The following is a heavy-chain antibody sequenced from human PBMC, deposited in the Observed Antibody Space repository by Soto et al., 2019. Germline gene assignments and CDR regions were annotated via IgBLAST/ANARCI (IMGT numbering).Heavy chain of an antibody. D-gene: IGHD3-10*01. CDR1: GYTFTSYA. Sequence: GASVKVSCKASGYTFTSYAVSWVRQAPGQGLEWMGWISAYTGNTNYAKKIQGRVSMTIDTSTSTAYMELRSLRSDDTAVYYCARAGVATLDYWGQGTLVTVSS. J-gene: IGHJ4*02. CDR2: ISAYTGNT. V-gene: IGHV1-18*01. CDR3: ARAGVATLDY.